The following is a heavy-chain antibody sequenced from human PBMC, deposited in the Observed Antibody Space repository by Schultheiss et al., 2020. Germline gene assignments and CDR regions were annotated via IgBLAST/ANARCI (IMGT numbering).Heavy chain of an antibody. CDR2: ISGSGGST. D-gene: IGHD4-11*01. V-gene: IGHV3-23*01. CDR1: GFTFSSYA. CDR3: ARVLSDSGDHSLWFDP. J-gene: IGHJ5*02. Sequence: GGSLRLSCAASGFTFSSYAMSWVRQAPGKGLEWVSAISGSGGSTYYADSVKGRFTISRDNSKNTLYLQMNSLRAEDTAVYYCARVLSDSGDHSLWFDPWGQGTLVTVSS.